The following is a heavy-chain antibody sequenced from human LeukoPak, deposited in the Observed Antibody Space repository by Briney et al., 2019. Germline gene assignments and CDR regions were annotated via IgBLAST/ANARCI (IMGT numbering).Heavy chain of an antibody. V-gene: IGHV3-74*01. J-gene: IGHJ4*02. D-gene: IGHD1-7*01. CDR2: INPDGSTI. CDR1: GFTFSNYW. Sequence: PGGSLRLSCAASGFTFSNYWVHSVRQAPGKGLVWVSRINPDGSTINYADSVKGRFTISRDNAKNTLYLQMNSLRAEDTAVYYCATAGNYRFDYWGQGTLVTVSS. CDR3: ATAGNYRFDY.